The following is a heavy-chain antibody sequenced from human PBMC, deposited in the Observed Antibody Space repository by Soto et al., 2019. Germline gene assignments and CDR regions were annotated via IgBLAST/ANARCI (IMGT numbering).Heavy chain of an antibody. V-gene: IGHV1-18*01. J-gene: IGHJ4*02. Sequence: ASVKVSCKASGYTFTSYGISWVRQAPGQGLEWMGWISAYNGNTNYAQKLQGRVTMTTDTSTSTAYMELRSLRSDDTAVYYCARRRGDFGYCSGGSCYGGIDYWGQGTLVTVSS. CDR1: GYTFTSYG. CDR2: ISAYNGNT. CDR3: ARRRGDFGYCSGGSCYGGIDY. D-gene: IGHD2-15*01.